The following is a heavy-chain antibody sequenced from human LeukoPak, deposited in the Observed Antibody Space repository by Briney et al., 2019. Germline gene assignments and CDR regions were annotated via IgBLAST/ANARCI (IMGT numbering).Heavy chain of an antibody. Sequence: SETLSLTCTVSGGSISSGDYYWSWIRQPPGKSLEWIAYMYYSGSTYYNPSLKSRVTMSADTFKNQLSLKLSSVTAADTAVYYCARPYYYDSRIDPWGQGILVTVSS. CDR2: MYYSGST. CDR3: ARPYYYDSRIDP. V-gene: IGHV4-30-4*01. D-gene: IGHD3-22*01. CDR1: GGSISSGDYY. J-gene: IGHJ5*02.